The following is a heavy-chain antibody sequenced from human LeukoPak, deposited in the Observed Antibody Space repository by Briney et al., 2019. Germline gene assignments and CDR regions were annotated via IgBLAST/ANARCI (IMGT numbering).Heavy chain of an antibody. V-gene: IGHV3-48*03. CDR3: AREWQFGESSVDP. CDR2: ISSSGSTI. J-gene: IGHJ5*02. D-gene: IGHD3-10*01. CDR1: GFTFSSYE. Sequence: GGSLRLSCAASGFTFSSYEMNWVRQAPGKGLEWVSYISSSGSTIYYADSVKGRFTISRGNAKNSLYLQMNSLRAEDTAVYYCAREWQFGESSVDPWGQGTLVTVSS.